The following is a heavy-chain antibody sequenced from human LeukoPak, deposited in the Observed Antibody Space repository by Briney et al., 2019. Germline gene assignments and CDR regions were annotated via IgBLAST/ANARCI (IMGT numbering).Heavy chain of an antibody. CDR3: TRFVVVVAAEGVPHYYYGMDV. V-gene: IGHV1-8*01. D-gene: IGHD2-15*01. CDR1: GYTFTSYD. J-gene: IGHJ6*02. CDR2: MNPNSGNT. Sequence: ASVKVSCKASGYTFTSYDINWVRQATEQGLEWMGWMNPNSGNTGYAQKFQGRVTMTRNTSISTAYMELGSLRSEDTAVYYCTRFVVVVAAEGVPHYYYGMDVWGQGTTVTVSS.